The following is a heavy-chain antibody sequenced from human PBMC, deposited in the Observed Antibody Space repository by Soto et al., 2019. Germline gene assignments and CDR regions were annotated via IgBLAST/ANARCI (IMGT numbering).Heavy chain of an antibody. CDR1: GDSVSGNSAA. J-gene: IGHJ4*02. D-gene: IGHD2-15*01. Sequence: PSQTLSLTCAISGDSVSGNSAAWTWIRQSPSRGLEWLGRTYYRSKWYYDYAVSVKSRVTINPDTSKNQFSLQLNSVTPEDTALYYRGRSQGFVDYWGQGTPVTVSS. CDR3: GRSQGFVDY. CDR2: TYYRSKWYY. V-gene: IGHV6-1*01.